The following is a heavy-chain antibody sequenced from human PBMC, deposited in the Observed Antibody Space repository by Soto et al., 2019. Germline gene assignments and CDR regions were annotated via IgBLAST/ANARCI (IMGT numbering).Heavy chain of an antibody. CDR2: IKTDGSST. D-gene: IGHD3-16*01. CDR3: ARVGVGHYEFDY. J-gene: IGHJ4*02. Sequence: EVQLVESGGALVQPGGSLRRSCAASGFTFSSYWMHWVRQAPGEGLVWVSRIKTDGSSTSYADSVKGRFTISRDNAKNTMYLQMNSLRAEDTAVYYCARVGVGHYEFDYWGQGTLVTVSS. V-gene: IGHV3-74*01. CDR1: GFTFSSYW.